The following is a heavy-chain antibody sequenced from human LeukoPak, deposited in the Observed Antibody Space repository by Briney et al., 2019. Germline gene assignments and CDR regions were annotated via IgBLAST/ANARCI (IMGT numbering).Heavy chain of an antibody. D-gene: IGHD1-26*01. CDR1: GYTFTSYY. Sequence: GASVKGSCKASGYTFTSYYMHWVRQAPGQGLEWMGIINPSGGSTSYAQKFQGRVTMTRDTSTSTAYMELSSLRSEDTAVYYCARGKVGAREYNWFDPWGQGTLVTVSS. CDR2: INPSGGST. CDR3: ARGKVGAREYNWFDP. J-gene: IGHJ5*02. V-gene: IGHV1-46*01.